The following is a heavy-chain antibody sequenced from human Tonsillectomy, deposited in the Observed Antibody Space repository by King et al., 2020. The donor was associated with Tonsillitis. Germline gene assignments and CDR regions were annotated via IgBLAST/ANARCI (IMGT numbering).Heavy chain of an antibody. D-gene: IGHD6-6*01. J-gene: IGHJ4*02. Sequence: HVQLVESGGGVVQPGGSLKVSCAASGFTFRSYGMHWVRQAPGKGLEWLAFIRYDGSDQYYADSVKGRFAISRDNPKNTLYLQLNSLRAEDTAVYYCVKEEYSSRPSGDHWGQGTPVTVSS. CDR3: VKEEYSSRPSGDH. CDR1: GFTFRSYG. CDR2: IRYDGSDQ. V-gene: IGHV3-30*02.